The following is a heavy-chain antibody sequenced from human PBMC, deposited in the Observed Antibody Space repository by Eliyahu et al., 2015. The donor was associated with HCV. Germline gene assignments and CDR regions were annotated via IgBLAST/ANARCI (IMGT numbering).Heavy chain of an antibody. D-gene: IGHD3-3*01. CDR2: INRXGTVR. J-gene: IGHJ4*02. Sequence: EVQLDQYGGGLVQPGGSLRLXXVASVXTXWMHXXRQAPGKGLVWVSRINRXGTVRDYGESVRGRFSISRDKDTVFLQMNNLRAEDTALYYCSRETFGPSDYWGQGTLVTVSS. V-gene: IGHV3-74*01. CDR1: VXTXW. CDR3: SRETFGPSDY.